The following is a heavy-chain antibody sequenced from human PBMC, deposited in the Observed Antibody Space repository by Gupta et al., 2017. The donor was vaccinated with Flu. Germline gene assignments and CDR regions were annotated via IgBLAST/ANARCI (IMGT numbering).Heavy chain of an antibody. J-gene: IGHJ5*02. CDR2: ISSDSAGI. CDR3: AKCPTTCYHNYFDP. D-gene: IGHD2-2*01. V-gene: IGHV3-23*01. CDR1: GFTFSTSP. Sequence: EVHLLESGGGLVQPGGSLRLSCAASGFTFSTSPMSWVRQAPGKGLEWVSAISSDSAGIFYSDSVKGRFTISRDNSKNTLYLQMNSLRAEDTAVYYCAKCPTTCYHNYFDPWGQGTLVTVS.